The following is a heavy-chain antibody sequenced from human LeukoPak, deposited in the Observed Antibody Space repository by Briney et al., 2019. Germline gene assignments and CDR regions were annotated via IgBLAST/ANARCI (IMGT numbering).Heavy chain of an antibody. D-gene: IGHD6-13*01. V-gene: IGHV4-4*07. Sequence: SETLSLTCTVSGGSISSYYWTWIRQSAGKGLEWIGRMYTSGSTKYSPSFESRVTMSGDASKNQFSLRLNSVTAADTAVYYCARGPPSAAHFFYWGQGTLVTVSS. CDR3: ARGPPSAAHFFY. CDR2: MYTSGST. J-gene: IGHJ4*02. CDR1: GGSISSYY.